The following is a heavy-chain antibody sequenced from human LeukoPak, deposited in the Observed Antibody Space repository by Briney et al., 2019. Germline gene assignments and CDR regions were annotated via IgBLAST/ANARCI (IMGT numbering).Heavy chain of an antibody. D-gene: IGHD3-10*01. Sequence: SETLSLTCTVFGGSISSSSYYWGWIRQPPGKGLEWIGKISDSGSTSYNPSLKSRVSISVDTSKNQFSLKLTSVTAADTAVYYCARGSLRGDFDLWGRGTLVTVSS. CDR2: ISDSGST. CDR3: ARGSLRGDFDL. V-gene: IGHV4-39*07. CDR1: GGSISSSSYY. J-gene: IGHJ2*01.